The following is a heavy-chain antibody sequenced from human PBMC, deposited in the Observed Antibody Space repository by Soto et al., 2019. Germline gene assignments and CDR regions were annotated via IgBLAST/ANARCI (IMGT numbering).Heavy chain of an antibody. CDR1: GFAFNTYS. J-gene: IGHJ6*03. D-gene: IGHD3-9*01. CDR3: VRDLGRYFRSGYMDL. V-gene: IGHV3-21*02. CDR2: INEDSTYI. Sequence: EVQLVESGGGLVKPGGSLRLSCTASGFAFNTYSMNWVRQAPGKGLEWVSSINEDSTYIYYADSLRGRITISRDNAKESLFLQMNRLRPDDTAVYYCVRDLGRYFRSGYMDLWGDGATVTVSS.